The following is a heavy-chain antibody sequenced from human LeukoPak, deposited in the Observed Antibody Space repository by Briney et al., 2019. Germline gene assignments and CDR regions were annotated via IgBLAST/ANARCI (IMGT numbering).Heavy chain of an antibody. CDR3: ARDPSGYYDSSGYHFFDY. D-gene: IGHD3-22*01. J-gene: IGHJ4*02. CDR1: GYTFTSYY. CDR2: INPSGGST. V-gene: IGHV1-46*01. Sequence: ASVKVSCKASGYTFTSYYMHWVRQAPGQGLEWMGIINPSGGSTSYAQKFQGRVTMTRDTSTSTVYMELSSLRSEDTAVYYCARDPSGYYDSSGYHFFDYWGQGILVTVSS.